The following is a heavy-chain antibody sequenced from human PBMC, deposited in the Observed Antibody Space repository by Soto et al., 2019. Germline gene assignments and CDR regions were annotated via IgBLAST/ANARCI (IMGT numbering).Heavy chain of an antibody. J-gene: IGHJ5*02. V-gene: IGHV4-61*01. CDR1: GGSVSNDNFY. Sequence: SETLSLTCTVSGGSVSNDNFYWSWIRQPPGKGLEWIGYVHSSGITNYNPSLKRRVTISVDTSRNQFSLRLSSVTAADTAVYYCARGLTMGQLPSHFDHWGQGTLVTV. CDR3: ARGLTMGQLPSHFDH. D-gene: IGHD3-16*01. CDR2: VHSSGIT.